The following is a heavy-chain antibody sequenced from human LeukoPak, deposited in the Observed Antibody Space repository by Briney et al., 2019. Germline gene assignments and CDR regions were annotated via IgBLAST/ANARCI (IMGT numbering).Heavy chain of an antibody. Sequence: SETLSLTSTVSGGSIRNYYWSWIRQPPGKGLEWIGYIFYSGSTVYNHSLKSRVTMSVDTSKSRFSLNLIPMTAAATAVYYCARDAMAGEIYYSFYMDVWGKGTTVTVSS. CDR3: ARDAMAGEIYYSFYMDV. D-gene: IGHD2-21*01. J-gene: IGHJ6*03. CDR1: GGSIRNYY. CDR2: IFYSGST. V-gene: IGHV4-59*01.